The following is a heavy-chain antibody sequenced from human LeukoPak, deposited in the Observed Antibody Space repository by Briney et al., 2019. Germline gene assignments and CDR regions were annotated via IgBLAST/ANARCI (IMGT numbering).Heavy chain of an antibody. CDR1: GFTFSSYG. V-gene: IGHV3-33*01. CDR2: IWYDGSNK. J-gene: IGHJ5*02. Sequence: SGGSLRLSCAASGFTFSSYGMHWVRQAPGKGLEWVAVIWYDGSNKYYADSVKGRFTISRDNSKNTLYLQMNSLRVEDTAVYYCARDHTPYYYDSSGLTPWGQGTLVTVSS. D-gene: IGHD3-22*01. CDR3: ARDHTPYYYDSSGLTP.